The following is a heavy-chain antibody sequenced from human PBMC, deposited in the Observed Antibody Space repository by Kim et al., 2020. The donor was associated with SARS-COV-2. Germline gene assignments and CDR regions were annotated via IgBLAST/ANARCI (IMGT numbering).Heavy chain of an antibody. CDR1: GGSISSYY. CDR3: ARVGEDAFDI. V-gene: IGHV4-59*01. J-gene: IGHJ3*02. CDR2: IYYSGST. D-gene: IGHD1-26*01. Sequence: SETLSLTCTVSGGSISSYYWSWIRQPPGKGLEWIGYIYYSGSTNYNPSLKSRVTISVDTSKNQFSLKLSAVTAADTAVYYCARVGEDAFDIWGQGTMVTVSS.